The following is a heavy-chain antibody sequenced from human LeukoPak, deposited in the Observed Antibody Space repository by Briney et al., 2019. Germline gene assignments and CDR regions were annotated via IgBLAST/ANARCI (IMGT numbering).Heavy chain of an antibody. V-gene: IGHV4-4*07. Sequence: SETLSLTCTVSGGSISSYYWSWIRQPAGKGLEWIGRIYTSGSTNYNPSLKSRVTMSVDTSKNQFSLKLSPVTAADTAVYYCARTPCGGDCLGFDYWGQGTLVTVSS. J-gene: IGHJ4*02. CDR1: GGSISSYY. CDR3: ARTPCGGDCLGFDY. CDR2: IYTSGST. D-gene: IGHD2-21*02.